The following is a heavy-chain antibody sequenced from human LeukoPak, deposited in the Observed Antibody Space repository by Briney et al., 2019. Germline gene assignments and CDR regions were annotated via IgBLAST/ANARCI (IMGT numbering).Heavy chain of an antibody. CDR1: GFTFSSYA. CDR3: AKDGLSRAGLDF. CDR2: IGSTT. Sequence: GGSLRLFCAVSGFTFSSYAMSWVRQAPGKGLEWVSAIGSTTYYADSVKGRFTISRDNSKNTLYLQMNSLRAEDTAVYYCAKDGLSRAGLDFWGQGTLVTVSS. D-gene: IGHD2/OR15-2a*01. V-gene: IGHV3-23*01. J-gene: IGHJ4*02.